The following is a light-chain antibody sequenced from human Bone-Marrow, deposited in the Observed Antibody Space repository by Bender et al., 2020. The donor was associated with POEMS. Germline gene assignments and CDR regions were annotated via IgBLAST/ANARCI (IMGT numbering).Light chain of an antibody. V-gene: IGLV2-14*03. Sequence: QSALTQPASVSGSPGQSITISCTGTSSDVGANNYVSWFQQHPGTPPKLIIFDVSNRPSGVSNRFSGSKSGNTASLTISGLQAEDEADYYCQSTDSRGPVFGGGTKLTVL. J-gene: IGLJ3*02. CDR2: DVS. CDR3: QSTDSRGPV. CDR1: SSDVGANNY.